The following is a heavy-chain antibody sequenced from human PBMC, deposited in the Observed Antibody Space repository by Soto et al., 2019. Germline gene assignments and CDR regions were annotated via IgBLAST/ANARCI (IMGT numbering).Heavy chain of an antibody. Sequence: QVQLQQSGPGLVKPSETLSLTCTVSGGSISSYYWSWIRQPPGKGLDWIGYIYYTEKTNYNPSLKSRVTISVDTSKNQFSLKLRSVTAADKGVYFCARARFQLLHPYYYGMDVWGQGTAVTVSS. CDR3: ARARFQLLHPYYYGMDV. CDR2: IYYTEKT. D-gene: IGHD2-15*01. V-gene: IGHV4-59*01. J-gene: IGHJ6*02. CDR1: GGSISSYY.